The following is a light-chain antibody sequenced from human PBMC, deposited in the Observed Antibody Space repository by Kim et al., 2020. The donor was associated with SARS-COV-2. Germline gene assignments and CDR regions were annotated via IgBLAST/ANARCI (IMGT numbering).Light chain of an antibody. CDR1: SLRSYY. J-gene: IGLJ3*02. V-gene: IGLV3-19*01. Sequence: SSELTQDPAVSVALGQTLRITCQGDSLRSYYASWYQQKPGQAPVLVIYGKNNRPSGIPDRFSGSGSGNTTSLTITGAQAEDEADYYCNSRDSSGNHRLFG. CDR3: NSRDSSGNHRL. CDR2: GKN.